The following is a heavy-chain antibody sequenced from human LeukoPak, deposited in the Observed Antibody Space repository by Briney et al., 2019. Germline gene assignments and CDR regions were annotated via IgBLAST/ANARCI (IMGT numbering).Heavy chain of an antibody. CDR1: GFTFSSYS. CDR2: ISSSSSYI. V-gene: IGHV3-21*01. D-gene: IGHD5-12*01. J-gene: IGHJ4*02. Sequence: GRSLRLSCAASGFTFSSYSMNWVRQAPGKGLEWGSSISSSSSYIYYADSVKGRFTISRDNAKNSLYLQMNSLRAEDTAVYYCARQNSGSQADYWGQGTLVTVSS. CDR3: ARQNSGSQADY.